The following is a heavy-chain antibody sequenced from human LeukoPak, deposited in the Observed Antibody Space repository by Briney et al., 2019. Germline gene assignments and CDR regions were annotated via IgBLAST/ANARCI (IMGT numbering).Heavy chain of an antibody. CDR1: GYTFTSYY. V-gene: IGHV1-46*01. D-gene: IGHD3-9*01. J-gene: IGHJ5*02. CDR3: VKDWHILTGRNCFDP. CDR2: INPSGGST. Sequence: ASVKVSCKASGYTFTSYYMHWVRQAPGQGLEWMGIINPSGGSTSYAQKFQGRVTMTRDMSTSTVYMELSSLRFDDTAIYYCVKDWHILTGRNCFDPWGQGTLVTVSS.